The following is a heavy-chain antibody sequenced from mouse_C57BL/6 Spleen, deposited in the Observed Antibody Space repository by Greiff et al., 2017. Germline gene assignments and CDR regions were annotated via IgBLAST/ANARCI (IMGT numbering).Heavy chain of an antibody. CDR1: GYSFTGYY. D-gene: IGHD2-2*01. Sequence: VQLKESGPELVKPGASVKISCKASGYSFTGYYMNWVKQSPEKSLEWIGEINPSTGGTTYNQKFKAKATLTVDKSSSTAYMQLKSLTSEDSAVYYCAREGLDEGYDEGYFDDWGTGTTVTVSS. J-gene: IGHJ1*03. CDR2: INPSTGGT. V-gene: IGHV1-42*01. CDR3: AREGLDEGYDEGYFDD.